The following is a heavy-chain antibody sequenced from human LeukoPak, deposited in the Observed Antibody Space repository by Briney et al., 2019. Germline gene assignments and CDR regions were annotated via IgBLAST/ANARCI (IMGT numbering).Heavy chain of an antibody. D-gene: IGHD6-13*01. CDR1: GGSISSSNYY. CDR2: IYYSGST. Sequence: SETLSLTCTVSGGSISSSNYYWGWIRQPPGKGLEWIGTIYYSGSTYYNPSLESRVTISVDTSKNQFSLELSSVTAADTAVYYCARRSPTRYSSTWGQGSLVTVSS. CDR3: ARRSPTRYSST. J-gene: IGHJ5*02. V-gene: IGHV4-39*01.